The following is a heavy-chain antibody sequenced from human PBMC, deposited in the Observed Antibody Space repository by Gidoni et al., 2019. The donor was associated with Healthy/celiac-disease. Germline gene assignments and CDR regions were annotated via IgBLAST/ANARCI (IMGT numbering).Heavy chain of an antibody. D-gene: IGHD3-22*01. Sequence: QLQLQESGPGLVKPSETLSLHCTVSGGSLRRSSYYWGWLRPPPGKGLEWIGCIYYSRSTFYTPPLKSRVTISVDTSKNQFSLKLSSVTAADTAVYYCARHAYYYDSSGYYLFDYWGQGTLVTVSS. CDR2: IYYSRST. CDR1: GGSLRRSSYY. V-gene: IGHV4-39*01. CDR3: ARHAYYYDSSGYYLFDY. J-gene: IGHJ4*02.